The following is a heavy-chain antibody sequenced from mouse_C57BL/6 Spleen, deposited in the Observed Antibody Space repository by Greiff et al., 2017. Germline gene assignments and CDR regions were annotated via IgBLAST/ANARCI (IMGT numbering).Heavy chain of an antibody. CDR1: GFTFTDYY. D-gene: IGHD2-1*01. V-gene: IGHV7-3*01. J-gene: IGHJ1*03. CDR2: IRNKANGNTT. CDR3: ARLYGNYVWYFDV. Sequence: EVHLVESGGGLVQPGGSLRLSCAASGFTFTDYYMSWVRQPPGKALEWMGFIRNKANGNTTEYSAAVKGRFTISRDNSQTILYLQMTALRAEDSATYCCARLYGNYVWYFDVWGTGTTVTVSS.